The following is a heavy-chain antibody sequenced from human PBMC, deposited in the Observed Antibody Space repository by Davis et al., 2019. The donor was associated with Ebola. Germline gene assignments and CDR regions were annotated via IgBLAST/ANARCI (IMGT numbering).Heavy chain of an antibody. CDR3: ARDLGYSYGPASLD. Sequence: AASVKVSCKASGYTFTSYGITWVRQAPGQGLEWMGWINPHNGNTNYAQNVQGRVTMTTDTSTSTAYMELSSLRSEDTAVYYCARDLGYSYGPASLDWGQGTLVTVSS. J-gene: IGHJ4*02. D-gene: IGHD5-18*01. CDR2: INPHNGNT. CDR1: GYTFTSYG. V-gene: IGHV1-18*04.